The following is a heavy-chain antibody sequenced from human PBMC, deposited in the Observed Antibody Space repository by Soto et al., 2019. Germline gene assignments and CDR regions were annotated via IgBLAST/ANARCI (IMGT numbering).Heavy chain of an antibody. CDR3: AIGPRMWLAGGGY. CDR1: GGSFSGYY. J-gene: IGHJ4*02. D-gene: IGHD6-19*01. Sequence: SETLSLTCAVYGGSFSGYYWSWIRQPPGKGLEWLGEINHSGITDYNPSLKSRITISIDTSKKQFPLKLNSVTAADTAVYYCAIGPRMWLAGGGYWGQGTQVTVSS. CDR2: INHSGIT. V-gene: IGHV4-34*01.